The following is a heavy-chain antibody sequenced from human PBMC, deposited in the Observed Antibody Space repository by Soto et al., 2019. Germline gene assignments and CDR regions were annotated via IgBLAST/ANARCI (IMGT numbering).Heavy chain of an antibody. CDR3: ARAYEGDYFDY. Sequence: QVQLVESGGGVVQPGRSLRLSCAASGFTFSSYAMHWVRQAPGKGLEWVAVISYDGSNKYYADSVKGRFTISRDNSKNTLYLQMNSLRAEDTAVYYCARAYEGDYFDYWGQGTQFTVSS. V-gene: IGHV3-30-3*01. CDR1: GFTFSSYA. J-gene: IGHJ4*02. CDR2: ISYDGSNK. D-gene: IGHD3-16*01.